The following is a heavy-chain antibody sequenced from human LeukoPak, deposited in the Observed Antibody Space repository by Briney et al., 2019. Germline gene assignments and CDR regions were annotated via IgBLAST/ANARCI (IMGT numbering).Heavy chain of an antibody. J-gene: IGHJ4*02. Sequence: SVKVSCKASGGTFSSYVISWVRQAPGQGLEWMGRIIPIFGIANYAQKFQGRVTITADKSTSTAYMELSSLRSEDTAVYYCASHPLLGMATIGRTFDYWGQGTLVTVSS. V-gene: IGHV1-69*04. CDR3: ASHPLLGMATIGRTFDY. CDR1: GGTFSSYV. D-gene: IGHD5-24*01. CDR2: IIPIFGIA.